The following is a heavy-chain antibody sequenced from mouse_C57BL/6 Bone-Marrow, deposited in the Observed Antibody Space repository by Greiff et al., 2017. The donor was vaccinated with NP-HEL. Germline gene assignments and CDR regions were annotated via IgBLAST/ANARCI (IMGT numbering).Heavy chain of an antibody. D-gene: IGHD2-4*01. J-gene: IGHJ3*01. CDR3: TRAYYDYVSSWFAY. CDR2: ISSGGDYI. V-gene: IGHV5-9-1*02. Sequence: DVMLVESGEGLVKPGGSLKLSCAASGFTFSSYAMSWVRQTPEKRLEWVAYISSGGDYIYYADTVKGRFTISRDNARNTLYLQMSSLKSEDTAMYYCTRAYYDYVSSWFAYWGQGTLVTVSA. CDR1: GFTFSSYA.